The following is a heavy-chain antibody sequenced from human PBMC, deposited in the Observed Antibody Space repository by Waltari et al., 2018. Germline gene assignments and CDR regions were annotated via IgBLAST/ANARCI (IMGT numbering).Heavy chain of an antibody. CDR3: ARGLRIAARPGGRSAFDI. V-gene: IGHV4-34*01. D-gene: IGHD6-6*01. J-gene: IGHJ3*02. Sequence: VHLQPWGAGLSKPSETLSLTCAVAGGSFSGYYCSWNGHAPGQGLEWIGEINHSGSTNYNASLKSRVTISVDTSKNQFSLKLSSVTAADTAVYYCARGLRIAARPGGRSAFDIWGQGTMVTVSS. CDR1: GGSFSGYY. CDR2: INHSGST.